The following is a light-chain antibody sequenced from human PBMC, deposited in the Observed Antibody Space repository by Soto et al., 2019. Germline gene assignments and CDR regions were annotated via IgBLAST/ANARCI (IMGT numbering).Light chain of an antibody. Sequence: QSALTQPPSASGXPXXXXTXSCTXTSXDVGGYNFVSWYQQHPGKAPKLMIYEVSKRPPGVPDRFSGSKSGNTASLTVSGLQAEDEADYYCSSYAGNNNLVFGGGTKVTVL. V-gene: IGLV2-8*01. CDR1: SXDVGGYNF. J-gene: IGLJ2*01. CDR3: SSYAGNNNLV. CDR2: EVS.